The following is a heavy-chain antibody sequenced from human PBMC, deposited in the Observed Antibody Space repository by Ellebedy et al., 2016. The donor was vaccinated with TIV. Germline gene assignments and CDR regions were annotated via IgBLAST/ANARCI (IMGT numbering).Heavy chain of an antibody. D-gene: IGHD2-15*01. CDR3: ARATRDYYNGMDV. Sequence: GESLKISCAASGFTFSTYGMHWVRQAPGKGLEWLAAISFDGSNEFYADSVKGRFTVSRDNAKNSLYLQMNSLRAEDTAVYYCARATRDYYNGMDVWGQGTTVTVSS. J-gene: IGHJ6*02. CDR2: ISFDGSNE. V-gene: IGHV3-33*08. CDR1: GFTFSTYG.